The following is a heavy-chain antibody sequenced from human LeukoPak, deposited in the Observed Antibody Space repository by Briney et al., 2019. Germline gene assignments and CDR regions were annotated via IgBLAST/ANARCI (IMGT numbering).Heavy chain of an antibody. V-gene: IGHV3-33*06. D-gene: IGHD3-22*01. J-gene: IGHJ3*02. CDR3: AKDWGGQWLLDAFDI. CDR2: IWYDGSNK. CDR1: GFTFTSYG. Sequence: HSGTSLRLSCAASGFTFTSYGMHWVRQAPGKGLEWVAVIWYDGSNKYYVDSVKGRFTISRDNSKNTLYLQMNSLRAEDTAVYYCAKDWGGQWLLDAFDIWGQGTMVTVSS.